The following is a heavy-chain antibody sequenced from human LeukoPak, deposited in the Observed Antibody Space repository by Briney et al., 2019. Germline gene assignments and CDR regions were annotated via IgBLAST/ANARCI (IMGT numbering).Heavy chain of an antibody. Sequence: SVKVSCKASGGTFSSYAISWVRQAPGQGLEWMGGIIPIFGTANYAQKFQGRVTITADESTSTAYMELSSLRSEDTAVYYCARDQSSVDAFDIWGQGTMVTISS. V-gene: IGHV1-69*01. J-gene: IGHJ3*02. CDR3: ARDQSSVDAFDI. D-gene: IGHD5/OR15-5a*01. CDR2: IIPIFGTA. CDR1: GGTFSSYA.